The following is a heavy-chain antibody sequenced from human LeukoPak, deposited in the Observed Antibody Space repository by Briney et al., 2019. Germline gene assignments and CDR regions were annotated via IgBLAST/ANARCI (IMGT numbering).Heavy chain of an antibody. J-gene: IGHJ4*02. CDR2: IDPSDSYT. CDR3: ATSNPYYGSGSDY. D-gene: IGHD3-10*01. V-gene: IGHV5-10-1*01. Sequence: GESLKISCKGSGYSFTSYWISWVRQMPGKGLEWMGRIDPSDSYTNYSPSFQGHVTISADKSISTAYLQWSSPKASDTAMYYCATSNPYYGSGSDYWGQGTLVTVSS. CDR1: GYSFTSYW.